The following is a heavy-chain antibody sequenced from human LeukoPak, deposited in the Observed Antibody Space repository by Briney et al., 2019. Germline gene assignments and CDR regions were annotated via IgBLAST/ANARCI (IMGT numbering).Heavy chain of an antibody. Sequence: GGSLRLSCAASGFTVSSNYMNWVRQAPGKGLEWVSVIYSGGSTYYADSVKGRFTISRDNSKNTLYLQMNSLRAENTAVYYCSSQPTYYYGSGSYYSDYWAREPRSPSPQ. V-gene: IGHV3-66*04. CDR1: GFTVSSNY. CDR3: SSQPTYYYGSGSYYSDY. CDR2: IYSGGST. D-gene: IGHD3-10*01. J-gene: IGHJ4*02.